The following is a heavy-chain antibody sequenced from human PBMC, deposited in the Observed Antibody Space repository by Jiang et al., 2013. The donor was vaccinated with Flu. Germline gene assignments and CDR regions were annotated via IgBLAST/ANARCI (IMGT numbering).Heavy chain of an antibody. CDR3: AHRLRYYDSLWGNYRYTNIFDP. J-gene: IGHJ5*02. D-gene: IGHD3-16*02. CDR1: GFSLSSNGVG. Sequence: TLTLTCTFSGFSLSSNGVGVGWIRQPPGKALEWLALIYWDDDRRYSPSLKSRLTITKDTSKNQVVLTMTNMDPVDTATYYCAHRLRYYDSLWGNYRYTNIFDPWGQGTLVTVSS. V-gene: IGHV2-5*02. CDR2: IYWDDDR.